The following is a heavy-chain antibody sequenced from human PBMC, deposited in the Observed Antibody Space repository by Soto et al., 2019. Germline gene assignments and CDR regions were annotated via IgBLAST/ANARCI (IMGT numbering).Heavy chain of an antibody. Sequence: PRWSLRLSCAASGFTCSSYGMHWVRQAPGKGLEWVAVISYDGSNKYYADSVKGRFTISRDNSKNTLYLQMNSLRAEDTAVYYCAKPNVEMATTYYFDYWGQGTLVTVSS. D-gene: IGHD5-12*01. V-gene: IGHV3-30*18. CDR2: ISYDGSNK. CDR1: GFTCSSYG. CDR3: AKPNVEMATTYYFDY. J-gene: IGHJ4*02.